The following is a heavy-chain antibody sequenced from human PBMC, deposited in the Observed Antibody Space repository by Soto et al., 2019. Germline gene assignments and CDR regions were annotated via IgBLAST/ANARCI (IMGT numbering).Heavy chain of an antibody. Sequence: EVQLVESGGGLVQPGGSLRLSCAASGFTLSTYDMHWVRQATGKGLEWVATIGSAGDTYYPGSVKGRCTVSRESAKNSVYRQMHSLTAGDTAVYYCAKGSHSASEYYFKDVWGKGTTVTVSS. J-gene: IGHJ6*03. V-gene: IGHV3-13*01. D-gene: IGHD6-25*01. CDR2: IGSAGDT. CDR1: GFTLSTYD. CDR3: AKGSHSASEYYFKDV.